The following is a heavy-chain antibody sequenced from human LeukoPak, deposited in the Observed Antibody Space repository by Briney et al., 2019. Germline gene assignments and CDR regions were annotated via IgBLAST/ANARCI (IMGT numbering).Heavy chain of an antibody. J-gene: IGHJ4*02. CDR3: ARGGYSYRD. CDR2: FYYNGGT. CDR1: GVSISSSNSY. D-gene: IGHD5-18*01. V-gene: IGHV4-61*05. Sequence: SETLSLTCTVSGVSISSSNSYWGWIRQPPGKGLEWIGYFYYNGGTNYNPSLKSRVTISLDTSKNQFSLRLRSVIAADTAVYYCARGGYSYRDWGQGTLVTVSS.